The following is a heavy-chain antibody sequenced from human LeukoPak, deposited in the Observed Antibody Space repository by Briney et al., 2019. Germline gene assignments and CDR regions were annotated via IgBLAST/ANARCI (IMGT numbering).Heavy chain of an antibody. D-gene: IGHD1-1*01. J-gene: IGHJ4*02. CDR1: GFTFSSYA. CDR3: AKSRSGSANWALQIFDN. Sequence: PGGSLRLSCAASGFTFSSYAMSWVRQAPGKGLEGVSAISGSGGSTYYADSVKGRFTISRGNSKNSLFVQMNSLRAEDTAVYFCAKSRSGSANWALQIFDNWGQGTLVTVSS. CDR2: ISGSGGST. V-gene: IGHV3-23*01.